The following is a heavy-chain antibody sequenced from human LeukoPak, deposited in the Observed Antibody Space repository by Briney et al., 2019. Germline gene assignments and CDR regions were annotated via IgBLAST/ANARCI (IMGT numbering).Heavy chain of an antibody. CDR2: IYYSGST. Sequence: ASETLSLTCTVSGGSISSGSYYWGWIRQPPGKGLEWIGSIYYSGSTYYNPSLKSRVTISVDTSKNQFSLKLSSVTAADTAVYYCARFPSYFTMVRGVISAIDYWGQGTLVTVSS. V-gene: IGHV4-39*07. D-gene: IGHD3-10*01. CDR3: ARFPSYFTMVRGVISAIDY. J-gene: IGHJ4*02. CDR1: GGSISSGSYY.